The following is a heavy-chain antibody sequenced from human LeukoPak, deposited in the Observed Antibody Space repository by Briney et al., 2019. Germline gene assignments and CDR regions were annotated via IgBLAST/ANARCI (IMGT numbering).Heavy chain of an antibody. J-gene: IGHJ3*02. D-gene: IGHD2-2*01. CDR3: ARVDGICSSTSCYGVSNAFDI. CDR2: IYYSGST. V-gene: IGHV4-31*03. Sequence: SQTLSLTCTVSGGSISSGGYYWIWIRQHPGKGLEWIGYIYYSGSTYYNPSLKSRVIISVDTSKNQFSLKLSSVTAADTAVYYCARVDGICSSTSCYGVSNAFDIWGQGTMVTVSS. CDR1: GGSISSGGYY.